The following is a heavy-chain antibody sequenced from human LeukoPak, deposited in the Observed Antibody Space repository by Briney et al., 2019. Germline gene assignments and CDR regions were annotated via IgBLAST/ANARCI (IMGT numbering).Heavy chain of an antibody. Sequence: SETLSLTCAVYGGSFSGYYWSWIRQPPGKGLEWIGEINHSGSTNYNPSLKSRVTISVDTSKNQFSLKLSSVTAADTAVYYCARGRKGCSGGSCYFYYYYGMDVWGQGTTVTVSS. CDR1: GGSFSGYY. J-gene: IGHJ6*02. D-gene: IGHD2-15*01. CDR2: INHSGST. CDR3: ARGRKGCSGGSCYFYYYYGMDV. V-gene: IGHV4-34*01.